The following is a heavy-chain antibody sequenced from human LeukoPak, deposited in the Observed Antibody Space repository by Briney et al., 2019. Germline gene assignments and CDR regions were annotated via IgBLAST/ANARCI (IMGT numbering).Heavy chain of an antibody. CDR2: ISYDGSNK. Sequence: GGSLRLSCAASGFTFSSYAMHWVRQAPGKGLEWVAVISYDGSNKYYADSVKGRFTISRDNSKNTLYLQMNSLRAEDTAVYYCANGYYEYFDWLANFDYWGQGTLVTVSS. CDR1: GFTFSSYA. V-gene: IGHV3-30-3*01. J-gene: IGHJ4*02. CDR3: ANGYYEYFDWLANFDY. D-gene: IGHD3-9*01.